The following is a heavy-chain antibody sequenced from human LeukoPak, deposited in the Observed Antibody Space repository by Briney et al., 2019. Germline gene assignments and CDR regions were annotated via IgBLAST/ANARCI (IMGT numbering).Heavy chain of an antibody. CDR1: GGSFSGYY. V-gene: IGHV4-34*01. CDR2: INHSGST. J-gene: IGHJ4*02. D-gene: IGHD4-17*01. Sequence: SETLSLTCAVYGGSFSGYYWSWIRQPPGKGLEWIGEINHSGSTNYNPSLKSRVTISVDTSKNQFSLKLRSVIAADTAVYYCAGYDYGDYVGYYFDYWGQGTLVTVSS. CDR3: AGYDYGDYVGYYFDY.